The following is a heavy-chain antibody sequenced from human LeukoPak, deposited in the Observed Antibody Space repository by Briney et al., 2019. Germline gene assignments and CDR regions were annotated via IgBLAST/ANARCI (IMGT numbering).Heavy chain of an antibody. J-gene: IGHJ4*02. Sequence: PGGSLRLSCAASGFTFSSYGMHWVRQAPGKGLEWVAFIRYDGSNKYYADSVKGRFTISRDNSKNTLYLQMSSLRAEDTAVYYCANHLGRKSSSWYYFDYWGQGTLVTVSS. CDR2: IRYDGSNK. D-gene: IGHD6-13*01. CDR3: ANHLGRKSSSWYYFDY. CDR1: GFTFSSYG. V-gene: IGHV3-30*02.